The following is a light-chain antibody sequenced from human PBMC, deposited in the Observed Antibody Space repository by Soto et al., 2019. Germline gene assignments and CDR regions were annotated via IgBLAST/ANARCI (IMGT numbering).Light chain of an antibody. J-gene: IGLJ1*01. Sequence: QSVLTQPPSVSGSPGQSVTISCTGTSTDFVSYNRVSWYQQPPGTAPKLIIYEASNQPSGVPDRFSGSKSGNTASLTISGLQAADEADYYCTLYTSENTYVFGTGTKATV. CDR2: EAS. V-gene: IGLV2-18*01. CDR3: TLYTSENTYV. CDR1: STDFVSYNR.